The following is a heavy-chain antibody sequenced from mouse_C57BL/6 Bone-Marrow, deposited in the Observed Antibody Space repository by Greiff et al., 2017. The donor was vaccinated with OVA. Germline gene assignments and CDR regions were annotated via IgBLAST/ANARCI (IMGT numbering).Heavy chain of an antibody. J-gene: IGHJ1*03. D-gene: IGHD2-5*01. V-gene: IGHV1-75*01. Sequence: QVQLKESGPELVKPGASVKISCKASGYTFTDYYINWVKQRPGQGLEWIGWIFPGSGSTYYNEKFKGKATLTVDKSSSTAYMLLSSLTSEDSAVYFCARYSNYIPFWYFDVWGTGTTVTVSS. CDR3: ARYSNYIPFWYFDV. CDR2: IFPGSGST. CDR1: GYTFTDYY.